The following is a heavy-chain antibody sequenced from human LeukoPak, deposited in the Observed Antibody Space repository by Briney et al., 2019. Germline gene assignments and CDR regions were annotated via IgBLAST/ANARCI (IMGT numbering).Heavy chain of an antibody. Sequence: GGSLRLSCAASGCTFSSYWMSWVRQAPGKGLEWVANVKQEGSEKYYVDSVKGRFTIYRDNAKNSLYLQMNSPRAEDTAVYYCARDHYSSDIVVVPAASEGVFWFAPWGQGTLVTVSS. J-gene: IGHJ5*02. V-gene: IGHV3-7*01. CDR1: GCTFSSYW. CDR2: VKQEGSEK. D-gene: IGHD2-2*01. CDR3: ARDHYSSDIVVVPAASEGVFWFAP.